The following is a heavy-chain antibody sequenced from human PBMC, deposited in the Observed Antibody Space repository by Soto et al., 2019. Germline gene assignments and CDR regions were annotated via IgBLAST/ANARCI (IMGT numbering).Heavy chain of an antibody. Sequence: PSETLSLTCTVSGGSISSSSFHWGWIRQPQGKRLEWIGSIYYSGSTYYSTSLKSRVTISVDTSKNQFSLKLSSVTAADTSVYYFARREMAAGTDWWFDSWGQGTLVTVSS. CDR1: GGSISSSSFH. J-gene: IGHJ5*01. CDR3: ARREMAAGTDWWFDS. CDR2: IYYSGST. V-gene: IGHV4-39*01. D-gene: IGHD6-13*01.